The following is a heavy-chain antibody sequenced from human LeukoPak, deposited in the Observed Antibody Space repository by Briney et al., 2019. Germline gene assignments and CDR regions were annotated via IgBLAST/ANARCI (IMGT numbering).Heavy chain of an antibody. D-gene: IGHD1-26*01. Sequence: KPSETLSLTCSVSGGSITISSYYWGWIRQPPGKGLEWIGNIYCSGNTYYNPSLKSRVTISVDSSKNQFSLKLSSATAADTAVYYCASLAQYNGGRWADYWGQGTLVTVSS. CDR3: ASLAQYNGGRWADY. CDR1: GGSITISSYY. CDR2: IYCSGNT. J-gene: IGHJ4*02. V-gene: IGHV4-39*01.